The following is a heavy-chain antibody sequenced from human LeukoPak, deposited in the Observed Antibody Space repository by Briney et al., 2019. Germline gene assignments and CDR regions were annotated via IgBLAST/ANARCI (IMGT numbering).Heavy chain of an antibody. CDR2: IRYDGSNK. Sequence: GXSLRLSCAASGFTFSGSGMHWVRQAPGKGLEWVTFIRYDGSNKYYTDSVKGRFTISRDNSKNTLYLQMDSLRAEDTAVYYCARDYDFWSGYYSPTRGYFGYWGQGTLVTVSS. D-gene: IGHD3-3*01. CDR3: ARDYDFWSGYYSPTRGYFGY. J-gene: IGHJ4*02. CDR1: GFTFSGSG. V-gene: IGHV3-30*02.